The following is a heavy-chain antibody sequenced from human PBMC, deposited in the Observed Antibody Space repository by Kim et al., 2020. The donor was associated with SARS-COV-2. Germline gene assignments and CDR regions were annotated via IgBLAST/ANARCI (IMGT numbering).Heavy chain of an antibody. CDR1: GFILRTYS. Sequence: GGSLRLSCAASGFILRTYSMNWVRQTPGKALEWVSFVSTGSGYIYYGVSVKGRFTISRDNAQNSVYLQMNSLRVEDTAVYYCARGDISGRQAIDYWGQGTLVTVSS. CDR3: ARGDISGRQAIDY. D-gene: IGHD6-6*01. V-gene: IGHV3-21*01. J-gene: IGHJ4*02. CDR2: VSTGSGYI.